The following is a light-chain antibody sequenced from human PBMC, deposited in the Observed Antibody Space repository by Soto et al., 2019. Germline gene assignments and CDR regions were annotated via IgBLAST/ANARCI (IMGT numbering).Light chain of an antibody. Sequence: EIVLTQSPGTLSLSPGERATLSCRASQSVTSSYFARYQHKPGQAPRLLIYAASDRATGIPDRFIGSGSVTNFTLTITRLEPEDFAVYYCQHYGPSPGYTFGQGTKLEI. V-gene: IGKV3-20*01. CDR2: AAS. J-gene: IGKJ2*01. CDR3: QHYGPSPGYT. CDR1: QSVTSSY.